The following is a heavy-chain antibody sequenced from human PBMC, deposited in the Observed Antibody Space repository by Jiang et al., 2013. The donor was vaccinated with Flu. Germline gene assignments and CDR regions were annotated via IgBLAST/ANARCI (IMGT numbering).Heavy chain of an antibody. D-gene: IGHD3-10*01. V-gene: IGHV3-30-3*01. Sequence: VQLVESGGGVVQPGRSLRLSCAASGFTFSSYAMHWVRQAPGKGLEWVAVISYDGSNKYYADSVKGRFTISRDNSKNTLYLQMNSLRAEDTAVYYCARESLGYYGSGSSQYYYGMDVWGQGTTVTVSS. CDR3: ARESLGYYGSGSSQYYYGMDV. J-gene: IGHJ6*02. CDR2: ISYDGSNK. CDR1: GFTFSSYA.